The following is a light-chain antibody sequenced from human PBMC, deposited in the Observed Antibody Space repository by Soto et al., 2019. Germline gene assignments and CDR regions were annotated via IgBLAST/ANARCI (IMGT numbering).Light chain of an antibody. CDR2: GAS. Sequence: IQMTHSPSTLSGSVGDRVTITCRASQTISNDLGWYQQKPGKAPKLLIYGASTLQSGVPSRFSGSGSGTDFTLTISSLQPEDSASYYCLQDHEHLTFGGGTKVDI. CDR1: QTISND. V-gene: IGKV1-6*01. CDR3: LQDHEHLT. J-gene: IGKJ4*01.